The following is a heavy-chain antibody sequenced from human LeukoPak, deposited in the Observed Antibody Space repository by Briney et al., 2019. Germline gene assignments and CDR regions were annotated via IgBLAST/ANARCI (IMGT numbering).Heavy chain of an antibody. J-gene: IGHJ4*02. CDR2: IYYSGST. V-gene: IGHV4-39*01. Sequence: KTSETLSLTCTVSGGSISSSSYYWGWIRQPPGKGLEWIGSIYYSGSTYYNPSLKSRVTISVDTSKNQFSLKLSSVTAADTAVYYCARLSGSGSYLFDYWGQGTLVTVSS. CDR3: ARLSGSGSYLFDY. D-gene: IGHD3-10*01. CDR1: GGSISSSSYY.